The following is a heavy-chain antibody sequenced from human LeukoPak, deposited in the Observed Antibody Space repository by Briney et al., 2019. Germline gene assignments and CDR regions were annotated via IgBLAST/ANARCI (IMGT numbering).Heavy chain of an antibody. CDR3: ARGSRRSYFGY. CDR2: IYITGST. CDR1: NGSVSPYY. Sequence: ASETLSLTCTVSNGSVSPYYWSWIRQPAGQGLEWIGRIYITGSTTYSPSLKSQVTMSIDTSKNQFSLNLSSVTAADTAVYFCARGSRRSYFGYWGPGALVLVSS. J-gene: IGHJ4*02. V-gene: IGHV4-4*07.